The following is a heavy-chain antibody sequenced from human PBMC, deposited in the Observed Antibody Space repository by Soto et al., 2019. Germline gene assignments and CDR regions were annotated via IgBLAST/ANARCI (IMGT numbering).Heavy chain of an antibody. CDR2: IYYSGST. D-gene: IGHD5-12*01. CDR1: GGSISSSSYY. CDR3: ASYSGYEESSTGDY. J-gene: IGHJ4*02. V-gene: IGHV4-39*01. Sequence: SETLSLTCTVSGGSISSSSYYWGWIRQPPGKGLEWIGSIYYSGSTYYNPSLKGRVTISVDTSKNQFSLKLSSVTAADTAVYYCASYSGYEESSTGDYWGQGTLVTVSS.